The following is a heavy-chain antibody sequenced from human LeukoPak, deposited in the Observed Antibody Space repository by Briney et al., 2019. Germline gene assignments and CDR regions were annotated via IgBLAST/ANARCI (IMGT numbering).Heavy chain of an antibody. CDR2: ISGSGGST. D-gene: IGHD2-2*01. CDR3: AKGSYQLLYYYMDV. J-gene: IGHJ6*03. V-gene: IGHV3-23*01. Sequence: GGSLRLSRAASGFTFSSYAMSWVRQAPGKGLEWVSAISGSGGSTYYADSVKGRFTISRDNSKNTLYLQMNSLRAEDTAVYYCAKGSYQLLYYYMDVWGKGTTVTVSS. CDR1: GFTFSSYA.